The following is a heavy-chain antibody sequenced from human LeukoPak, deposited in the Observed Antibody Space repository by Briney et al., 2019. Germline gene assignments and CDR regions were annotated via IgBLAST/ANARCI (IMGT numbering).Heavy chain of an antibody. CDR1: GFTFSNYA. CDR3: ANTGYSSSWYPGAFDI. CDR2: ISYDGSNK. J-gene: IGHJ3*02. Sequence: GGSLRLSCAASGFTFSNYAMAWVRQAPGKGLEWVAVISYDGSNKYYADSVKGRFTISRDNSKNTLYLQMNSLRAEDTAVYYCANTGYSSSWYPGAFDIWGQGTMVTVSS. V-gene: IGHV3-30*18. D-gene: IGHD6-13*01.